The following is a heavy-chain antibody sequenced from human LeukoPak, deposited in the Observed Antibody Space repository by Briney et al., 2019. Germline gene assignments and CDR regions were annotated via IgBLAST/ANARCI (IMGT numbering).Heavy chain of an antibody. CDR2: INHSGST. D-gene: IGHD2-2*01. Sequence: SGTLSLTCAVYGGSFSGYYWSWIRQPPGKGLEWIGEINHSGSTNYNPSLKSRVTISVDTSKNQFSLKLSSVTAADTAVYYCARNSALIVVVPAAIHFDYWGQGTLVTVSS. CDR3: ARNSALIVVVPAAIHFDY. V-gene: IGHV4-34*01. J-gene: IGHJ4*02. CDR1: GGSFSGYY.